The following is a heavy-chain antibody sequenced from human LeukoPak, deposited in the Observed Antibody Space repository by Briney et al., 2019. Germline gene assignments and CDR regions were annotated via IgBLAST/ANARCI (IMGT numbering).Heavy chain of an antibody. J-gene: IGHJ4*02. V-gene: IGHV3-21*01. CDR1: GFTFSSYS. D-gene: IGHD3-10*01. CDR3: ARGLRGSGPLDY. Sequence: PGGSLRLSCAASGFTFSSYSMNWVRQAPGKGLEWVSSISSSSSYIYYADSVMGRFTISRGNAKNSLYLQMNSLRAEDTAVYYCARGLRGSGPLDYWGQGTLVTVSS. CDR2: ISSSSSYI.